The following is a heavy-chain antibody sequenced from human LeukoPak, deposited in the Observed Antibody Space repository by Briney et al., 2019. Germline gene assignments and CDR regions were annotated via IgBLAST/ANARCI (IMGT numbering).Heavy chain of an antibody. CDR1: GGSFSGYY. CDR3: ARPLRSGSYYGCPHAFDI. Sequence: KASETLSLTCAVYGGSFSGYYWSWIRQPPGKGLEWIGEINHSGSTNYNPSLKSRVTISVDTSKNQFSLKLSSVTAADTAVYYCARPLRSGSYYGCPHAFDIWGQGTMVTVSS. J-gene: IGHJ3*02. D-gene: IGHD1-26*01. CDR2: INHSGST. V-gene: IGHV4-34*01.